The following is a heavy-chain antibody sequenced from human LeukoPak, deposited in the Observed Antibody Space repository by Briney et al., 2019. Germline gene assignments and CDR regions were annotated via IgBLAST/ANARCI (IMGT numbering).Heavy chain of an antibody. V-gene: IGHV4-38-2*02. J-gene: IGHJ3*02. D-gene: IGHD6-19*01. CDR3: AVIAVAGTDAFDI. CDR1: GYSISSGYY. Sequence: SETLSLTCTVSGYSISSGYYWGWIRQPPGKGLEWIGSIYHSGSTYYNPSLKSRVTISVDTSKNQFSLKLSSVTAADTAVYYCAVIAVAGTDAFDIWGQGTMVTVSS. CDR2: IYHSGST.